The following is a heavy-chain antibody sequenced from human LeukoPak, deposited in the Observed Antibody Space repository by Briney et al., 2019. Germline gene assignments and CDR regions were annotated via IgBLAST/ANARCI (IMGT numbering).Heavy chain of an antibody. Sequence: GGSLRLSRAASGFTFSSYGMHWVRQAPGQGLEWVAVISYDGSNKYYADSVKGRFTISRDNSKNTLYLQMNSLRAEDTAVYYCAKDCGGDCWRGYYYMDVWGKGTTVTISS. J-gene: IGHJ6*03. CDR1: GFTFSSYG. V-gene: IGHV3-30*18. CDR3: AKDCGGDCWRGYYYMDV. CDR2: ISYDGSNK. D-gene: IGHD2-21*02.